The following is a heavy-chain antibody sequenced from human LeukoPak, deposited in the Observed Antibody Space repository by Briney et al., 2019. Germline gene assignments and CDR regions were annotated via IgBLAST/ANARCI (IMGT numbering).Heavy chain of an antibody. CDR2: ISSSGSTI. J-gene: IGHJ3*02. CDR1: GFTFSDYY. V-gene: IGHV3-11*04. CDR3: ARGIDLDAFDI. Sequence: GGSLRLSCAASGFTFSDYYMSWIRQAPGKGLDWVSYISSSGSTIYYAASVKGRFTISRDNAKNSLYLQMNSLRAEDTAVYYCARGIDLDAFDIWGQGTMVTVSS. D-gene: IGHD2-15*01.